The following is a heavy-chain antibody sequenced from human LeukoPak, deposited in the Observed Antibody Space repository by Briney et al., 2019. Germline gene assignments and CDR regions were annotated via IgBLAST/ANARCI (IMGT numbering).Heavy chain of an antibody. J-gene: IGHJ4*02. CDR1: GGSISSYY. V-gene: IGHV4-59*01. D-gene: IGHD3-9*01. CDR2: IYYSGST. Sequence: KASETLSLTCTVSGGSISSYYWSWIRQPPGKGLEWIGYIYYSGSTNYNPSLKSRVTISVDTSKNQFSLKLSSVTAADTAVYYCARMGLDILTGYYHDYWGQGTLVTVSS. CDR3: ARMGLDILTGYYHDY.